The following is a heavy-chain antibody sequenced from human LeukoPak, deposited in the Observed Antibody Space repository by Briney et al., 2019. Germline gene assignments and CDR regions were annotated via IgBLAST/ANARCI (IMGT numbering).Heavy chain of an antibody. D-gene: IGHD6-19*01. V-gene: IGHV3-23*01. CDR3: AKASWVSSTDAVR. J-gene: IGHJ4*02. CDR1: GLSFSSFA. CDR2: IGGNGET. Sequence: GGSLRLSCAASGLSFSSFAMSWVRQGPARGLEWVSSIGGNGETFYADSVKGRFTLSSDSSRNTVYFQLNNLRVEDTAIYYCAKASWVSSTDAVRWGQGTLVTVS.